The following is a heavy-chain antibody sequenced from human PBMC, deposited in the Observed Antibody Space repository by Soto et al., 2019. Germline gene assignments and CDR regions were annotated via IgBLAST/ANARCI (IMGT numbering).Heavy chain of an antibody. CDR2: IIPIFGTA. V-gene: IGHV1-69*01. CDR1: GGTFSSYA. CDR3: AGRYCSGGSYYYEEKYYGMDV. D-gene: IGHD2-15*01. Sequence: QVQLVQSGAEVKKPGSSVKVSCKASGGTFSSYAISWVRQAPGQGLEWMGGIIPIFGTANYAQKFQGRVTITADESTSKGYMELRSLSSEDADVYYCAGRYCSGGSYYYEEKYYGMDVWGQGTTVTGSS. J-gene: IGHJ6*02.